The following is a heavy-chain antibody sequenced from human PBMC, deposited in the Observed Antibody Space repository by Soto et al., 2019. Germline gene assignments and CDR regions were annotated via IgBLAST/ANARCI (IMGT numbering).Heavy chain of an antibody. CDR1: GYTLTNYA. J-gene: IGHJ4*02. Sequence: QVHLVQSGAEVKKPGASVRLSCKPSGYTLTNYAVHWVRQAAGQSLEWLSWIDPGSGNATYSQKFRCRLTRTRDKSASTFYMDLTSLTSEDTAVYFCTRDLNGGNPFDYWGQGALVTVSS. D-gene: IGHD2-8*01. CDR3: TRDLNGGNPFDY. V-gene: IGHV1-3*01. CDR2: IDPGSGNA.